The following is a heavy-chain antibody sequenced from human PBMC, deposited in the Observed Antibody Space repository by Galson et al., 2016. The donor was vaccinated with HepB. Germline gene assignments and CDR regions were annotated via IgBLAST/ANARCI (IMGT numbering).Heavy chain of an antibody. D-gene: IGHD2-21*01. CDR1: GFNFADAW. Sequence: SLRLSCAASGFNFADAWMNWVRQAPGKGLEWVGRIKSKTAVGTTDYAAPVKGRFTISRDDSKNTLSLQMNSLKTEDTAMYYCGTRGGENNWGPGTLVTVSS. CDR3: GTRGGENN. J-gene: IGHJ4*02. V-gene: IGHV3-15*01. CDR2: IKSKTAVGTT.